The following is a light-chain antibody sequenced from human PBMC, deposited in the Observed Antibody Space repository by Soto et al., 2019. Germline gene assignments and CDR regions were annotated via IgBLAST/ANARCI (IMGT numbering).Light chain of an antibody. CDR3: QQRANWPWT. Sequence: EIALTQSPVTLSLSPGDRATLSCRASQSVSSSLAWYQQKPVQAPSLLIYDASNRATGIPARFSGSGSGPDFTLTISSLEPADFAVYYCQQRANWPWTFGQGTKVEIK. V-gene: IGKV3-11*01. CDR2: DAS. J-gene: IGKJ1*01. CDR1: QSVSSS.